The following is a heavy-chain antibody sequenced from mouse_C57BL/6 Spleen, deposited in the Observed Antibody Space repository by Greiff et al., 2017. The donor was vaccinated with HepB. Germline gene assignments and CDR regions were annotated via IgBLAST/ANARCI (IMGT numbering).Heavy chain of an antibody. Sequence: VQLQQPGAELVMPGASVKLSCKASGYTFTSYWMHWVKQRPGQGLEWIGEIDPSDSYTNYNQKFKGKSTLTVDKSSSTAYMQLSSLTSEDSAVYYCARIITGTGLAYWGQGTLVTVSA. CDR3: ARIITGTGLAY. CDR2: IDPSDSYT. J-gene: IGHJ3*01. CDR1: GYTFTSYW. D-gene: IGHD4-1*01. V-gene: IGHV1-69*01.